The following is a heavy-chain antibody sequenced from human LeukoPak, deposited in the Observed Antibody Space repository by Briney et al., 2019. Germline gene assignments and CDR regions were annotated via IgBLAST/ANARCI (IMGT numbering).Heavy chain of an antibody. CDR1: GFTFSTYA. CDR2: ISGSGGST. D-gene: IGHD3-10*01. V-gene: IGHV3-23*01. CDR3: ASSGSDSLYYFDY. Sequence: PGGSLRLSCAASGFTFSTYAMNWVRQAPGKGLEWVSGISGSGGSTYYTDSVKGRFTISRDNSKNTLYLQMNSLRAEDTAVYYCASSGSDSLYYFDYWGQGTLVTVSS. J-gene: IGHJ4*02.